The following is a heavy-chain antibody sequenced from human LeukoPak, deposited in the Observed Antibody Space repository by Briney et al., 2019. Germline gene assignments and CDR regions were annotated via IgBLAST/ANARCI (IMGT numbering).Heavy chain of an antibody. CDR2: MNPNSGNT. CDR3: VRSRAIRGVSHYYMDV. CDR1: GYTFTGYD. D-gene: IGHD3-10*01. V-gene: IGHV1-8*01. Sequence: ASVKVSCKASGYTFTGYDINWVRQATGQGLEWMGWMNPNSGNTGYAQKFQGRVTMTRNTSISTAYMELSSLRSEDTAVYYCVRSRAIRGVSHYYMDVWGKGTTVTVSS. J-gene: IGHJ6*03.